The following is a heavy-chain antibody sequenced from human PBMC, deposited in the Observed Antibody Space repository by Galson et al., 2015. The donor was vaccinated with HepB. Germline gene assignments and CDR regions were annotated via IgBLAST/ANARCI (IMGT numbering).Heavy chain of an antibody. Sequence: ETLSLTCTFSGDPAGRQSWSWVRQSPGKGLEWIGYFYYKGTTDYNPSLKSRVTISVDRSKNQLSLELKSVSAADTAMYYCANGEGWHPYWGQGAPVTVSS. J-gene: IGHJ4*02. V-gene: IGHV4-59*02. CDR2: FYYKGTT. D-gene: IGHD2-21*01. CDR3: ANGEGWHPY. CDR1: GDPAGRQS.